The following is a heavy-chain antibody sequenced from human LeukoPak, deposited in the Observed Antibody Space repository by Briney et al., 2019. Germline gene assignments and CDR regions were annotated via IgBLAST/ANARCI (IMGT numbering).Heavy chain of an antibody. Sequence: SETLSLTCTVSGGSISSSSYYWGWIRQPPGKGLEWIGSICYSGSTYYNPSLKSRVTIALDTSKNQFSLKLGSVTAADTAVYYCARERPKQSGYYYYYMDVWGKGTTVTVSS. CDR2: ICYSGST. J-gene: IGHJ6*03. CDR1: GGSISSSSYY. D-gene: IGHD3-3*01. CDR3: ARERPKQSGYYYYYMDV. V-gene: IGHV4-39*07.